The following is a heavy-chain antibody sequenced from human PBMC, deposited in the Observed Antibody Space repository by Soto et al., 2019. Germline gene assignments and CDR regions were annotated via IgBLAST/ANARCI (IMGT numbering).Heavy chain of an antibody. D-gene: IGHD4-4*01. V-gene: IGHV4-39*02. CDR3: AREYILTNYYYYGMDV. J-gene: IGHJ6*02. Sequence: PSETLSLTCTVSGGSISSSSYYWGWIRQPPGKGLEWIGTIYYSGSTYYNPSLKSRVTISRDNSKNTLCLQMNSLRAEDTAVYYCAREYILTNYYYYGMDVWGQGTTVTVSS. CDR2: IYYSGST. CDR1: GGSISSSSYY.